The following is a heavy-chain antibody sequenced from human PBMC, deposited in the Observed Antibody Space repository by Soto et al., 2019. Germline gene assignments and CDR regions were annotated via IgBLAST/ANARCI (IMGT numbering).Heavy chain of an antibody. CDR2: IYWNGDE. J-gene: IGHJ4*02. CDR3: AHFSGYEQFDY. V-gene: IGHV2-5*01. Sequence: SCPMLVYPKQTLTLTCTFSGFSLKTSGEGVGWIRQHPGKALEWLALIYWNGDERYTPSLKSRLTIKDSSKNQVVLTMTNMDPVDTCTSYCAHFSGYEQFDYWGQGTRVTVSS. D-gene: IGHD5-12*01. CDR1: GFSLKTSGEG.